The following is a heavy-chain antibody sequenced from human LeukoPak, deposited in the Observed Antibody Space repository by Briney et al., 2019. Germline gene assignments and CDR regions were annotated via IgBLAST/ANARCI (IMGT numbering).Heavy chain of an antibody. CDR2: IIPIFGTA. V-gene: IGHV1-69*13. D-gene: IGHD2-2*01. CDR3: ARDARHRYCSSSSCYRGWLDP. Sequence: SVKVSCKASGGTFSSYAISWVRQAPGQGLEWMGGIIPIFGTANYAQKFQGRVTITADESTSTAYMELSSLRSEDTAVYYCARDARHRYCSSSSCYRGWLDPWGQGTPVTVSS. J-gene: IGHJ5*02. CDR1: GGTFSSYA.